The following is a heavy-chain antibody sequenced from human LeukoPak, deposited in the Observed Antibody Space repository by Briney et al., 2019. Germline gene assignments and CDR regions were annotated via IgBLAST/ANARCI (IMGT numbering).Heavy chain of an antibody. CDR1: GGSISSGDYY. CDR2: IYYSGST. J-gene: IGHJ3*02. V-gene: IGHV4-30-4*01. CDR3: ARDCSGGSCYGAFDI. Sequence: SETLSLTCTVSGGSISSGDYYWSWIRQPPGKGLEWIGYIYYSGSTYYNPSLKSRVTISVDTSENRFSLKLSSVTATDTAVYYCARDCSGGSCYGAFDIWGQGTMITVSS. D-gene: IGHD2-15*01.